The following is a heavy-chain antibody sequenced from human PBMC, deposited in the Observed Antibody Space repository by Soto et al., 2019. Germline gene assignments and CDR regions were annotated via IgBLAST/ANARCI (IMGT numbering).Heavy chain of an antibody. V-gene: IGHV3-30*18. D-gene: IGHD3-10*01. CDR2: ISYDGSNK. CDR3: AKVYGSGSQNPKDYYYYGMDV. Sequence: GGSLRLSCAASGFTFSSYGMHWVRQAPGKGLEWVAVISYDGSNKYYADSVKGRFTISRDNSKNTLYLQMNSLRAEDTAVYYCAKVYGSGSQNPKDYYYYGMDVWGQGTTVTVSS. CDR1: GFTFSSYG. J-gene: IGHJ6*02.